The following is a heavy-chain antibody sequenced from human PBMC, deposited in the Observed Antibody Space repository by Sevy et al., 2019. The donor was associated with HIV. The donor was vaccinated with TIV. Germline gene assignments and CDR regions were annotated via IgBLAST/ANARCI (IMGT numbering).Heavy chain of an antibody. Sequence: GGSLRLSCAASGFTFSYAWMSWVRQAPGKGLEWVSYIGTSSSTIYYADSVRGRFTISRDNGKNSLYLQMSSLRAADTALYYCARVPSTGRFGMDVWGQGTTVTVSS. J-gene: IGHJ6*02. V-gene: IGHV3-48*01. CDR1: GFTFSYAW. CDR2: IGTSSSTI. D-gene: IGHD3-10*01. CDR3: ARVPSTGRFGMDV.